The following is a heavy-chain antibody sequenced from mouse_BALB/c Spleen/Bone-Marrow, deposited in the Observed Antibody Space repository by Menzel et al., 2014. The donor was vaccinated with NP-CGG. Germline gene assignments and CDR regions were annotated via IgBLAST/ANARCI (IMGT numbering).Heavy chain of an antibody. V-gene: IGHV5-17*02. J-gene: IGHJ4*01. CDR1: GITFRNFG. CDR2: ISRGSSTI. Sequence: EVMLVESGGGLVQPGGSRKLSCAASGITFRNFGMHWVRQAPEKGLEWVAYISRGSSTIYYADTLKGRFTISRDNPKNTLFLQMTSLRSEDTAMYYCARIGRARGYAMDYWGQGTSVTVSS. CDR3: ARIGRARGYAMDY. D-gene: IGHD3-3*01.